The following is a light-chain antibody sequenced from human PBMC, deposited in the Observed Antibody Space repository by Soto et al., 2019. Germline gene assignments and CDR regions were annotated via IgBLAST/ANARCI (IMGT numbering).Light chain of an antibody. CDR2: EVS. CDR3: SSYAGSNNLV. V-gene: IGLV2-8*01. CDR1: SSDVGGYNF. J-gene: IGLJ1*01. Sequence: SAPTQPAPVSGAPGQSIALFCTGNSSDVGGYNFVSWYQQHPGKAPKLMIYEVSKRPSGVPDRFSGSKSGNTASLTVSGLQAEDEADYYCSSYAGSNNLVFGTGTKVTVL.